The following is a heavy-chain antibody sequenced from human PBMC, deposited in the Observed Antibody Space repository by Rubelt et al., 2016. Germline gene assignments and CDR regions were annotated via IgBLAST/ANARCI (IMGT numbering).Heavy chain of an antibody. D-gene: IGHD3-16*01. CDR2: IYYSGRT. CDR3: ARQSGGAFDD. V-gene: IGHV4-39*01. Sequence: QVQLQESGPGLVKPSETLSLTCTVSGGSVSSRDLYWDWVRQPPGKGLEWLGSIYYSGRTYYNPSLKSRVTISEDASKNKLSLNLSSVTAADTAVYYCARQSGGAFDDWGQGTLVTVSS. CDR1: GGSVSSRDLY. J-gene: IGHJ4*02.